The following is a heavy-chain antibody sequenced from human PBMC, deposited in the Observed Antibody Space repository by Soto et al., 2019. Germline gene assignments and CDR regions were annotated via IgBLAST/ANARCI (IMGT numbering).Heavy chain of an antibody. Sequence: QVQLVESGGGVVQPGRSLRLSCATSGFIFSSYGMHWVRQVPGKGLEWVAVIWNDGIKKNYADPVKGRFTISRDTSKNTLYLEMNSLRAEDTAVYYCARDGEVRIGKYYFDRWGRGTLVTVSS. V-gene: IGHV3-33*01. CDR1: GFIFSSYG. D-gene: IGHD3-10*01. CDR2: IWNDGIKK. J-gene: IGHJ2*01. CDR3: ARDGEVRIGKYYFDR.